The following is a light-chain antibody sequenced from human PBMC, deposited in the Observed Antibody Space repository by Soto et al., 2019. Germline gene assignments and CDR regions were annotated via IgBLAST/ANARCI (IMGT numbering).Light chain of an antibody. J-gene: IGLJ2*01. CDR1: TGAVTSGHS. CDR2: STY. Sequence: QTVVTQEPSLTVSPGGTVTLTCASTTGAVTSGHSANWLQQRPGQAPRALIYSTYTRHSWTPARFSGSLLGDKAALTLSGVQPEDEADYCCLLYYDGVVVFGGGTKLTVL. V-gene: IGLV7-43*01. CDR3: LLYYDGVVV.